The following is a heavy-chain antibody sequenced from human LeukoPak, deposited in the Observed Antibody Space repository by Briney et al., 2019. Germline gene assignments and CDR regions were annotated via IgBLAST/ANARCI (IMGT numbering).Heavy chain of an antibody. J-gene: IGHJ5*02. V-gene: IGHV3-74*01. CDR3: ARDLEGTVTTYGFWFDP. D-gene: IGHD4-17*01. Sequence: GGSLRLSCAASGFSFSTSNMDWVRQAPGKGLVWVSPINSDGSSTSYADSVKGRFTISRDNTKNTLYLQMNSLRAEDTAVYYCARDLEGTVTTYGFWFDPWGQGTLVTVSS. CDR2: INSDGSST. CDR1: GFSFSTSN.